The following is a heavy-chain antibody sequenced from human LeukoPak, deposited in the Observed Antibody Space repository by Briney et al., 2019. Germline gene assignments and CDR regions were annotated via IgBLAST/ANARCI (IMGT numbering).Heavy chain of an antibody. Sequence: KPGGSLRLSCAVSGFTFSDYYMIWIRQAPGKGQKLVSYISSSSSYTNYADSVKGRFTISRDNAKNSLYLQINSLRAEDTAVYYCARDISTYGSGSSQFDYWGQGTLVTVSS. CDR1: GFTFSDYY. CDR2: ISSSSSYT. D-gene: IGHD3-10*01. CDR3: ARDISTYGSGSSQFDY. V-gene: IGHV3-11*06. J-gene: IGHJ4*02.